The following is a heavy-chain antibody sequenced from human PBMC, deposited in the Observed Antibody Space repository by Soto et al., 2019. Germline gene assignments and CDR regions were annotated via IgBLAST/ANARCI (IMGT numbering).Heavy chain of an antibody. CDR1: GFTFSSYA. Sequence: GGSLRLSXAASGFTFSSYAMHWVRQAPGKGLEWVAVISYDGSNKYYADSVKGRFTISRDNSKNTLYLQMNSLRAEDTAVYYCAREYCSSTSCPFQHWGQGTLVTVSS. CDR2: ISYDGSNK. CDR3: AREYCSSTSCPFQH. J-gene: IGHJ1*01. V-gene: IGHV3-30-3*01. D-gene: IGHD2-2*01.